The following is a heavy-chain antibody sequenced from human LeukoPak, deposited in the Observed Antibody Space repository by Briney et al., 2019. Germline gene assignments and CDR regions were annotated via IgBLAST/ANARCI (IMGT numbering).Heavy chain of an antibody. CDR2: ITTSSTYI. D-gene: IGHD1-26*01. CDR1: GFSFSDYN. J-gene: IGHJ3*02. CDR3: AKPEYSGSYPNAFDI. Sequence: GGSLRLSCAASGFSFSDYNMNWVRQAPGKALEWVSSITTSSTYIYYGDSVKGRFTISRDNSKNTLYLQMNSLRAEDTAVYYCAKPEYSGSYPNAFDIWGQGTMVTVSS. V-gene: IGHV3-21*01.